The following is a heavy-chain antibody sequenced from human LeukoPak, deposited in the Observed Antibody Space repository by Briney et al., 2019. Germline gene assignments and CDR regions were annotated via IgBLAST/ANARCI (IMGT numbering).Heavy chain of an antibody. D-gene: IGHD3-22*01. J-gene: IGHJ6*03. CDR1: GGSISSYY. CDR3: ARLTPFSYYDSSGRDYYYMDV. V-gene: IGHV4-39*01. CDR2: IYYSGST. Sequence: SETLSLTCTVSGGSISSYYWSWIRQPPGKGLEWIGSIYYSGSTYYNPSLKSRVTISVDTSKNQFSLKLSSVTAADTAVYYCARLTPFSYYDSSGRDYYYMDVWGKGTTVTVSS.